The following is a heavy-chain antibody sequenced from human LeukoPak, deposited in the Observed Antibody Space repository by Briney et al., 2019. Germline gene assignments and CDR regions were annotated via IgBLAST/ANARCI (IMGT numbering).Heavy chain of an antibody. Sequence: ASVKVSCKASGYTFTSYGISWARQAPGQGLEWMGWISAYNGNTNYAQKLQGRVTMTTDTSTSTAYMELRSLRSDDTAVYYCARDRVAATLGWFDPWGQGTLVTVSS. V-gene: IGHV1-18*04. CDR1: GYTFTSYG. CDR3: ARDRVAATLGWFDP. D-gene: IGHD2-15*01. CDR2: ISAYNGNT. J-gene: IGHJ5*02.